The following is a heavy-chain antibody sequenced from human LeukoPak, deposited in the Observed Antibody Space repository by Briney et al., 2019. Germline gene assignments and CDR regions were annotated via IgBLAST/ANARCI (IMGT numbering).Heavy chain of an antibody. CDR1: GFTFSSYA. D-gene: IGHD2-2*01. CDR2: ISYDGSNK. V-gene: IGHV3-30-3*01. J-gene: IGHJ5*02. CDR3: ARDRYCSSTSCYNWFDP. Sequence: GGSLRLSCAAPGFTFSSYAMHWVRQAPGKGLEWVAVISYDGSNKYYADSVKGRFTISRDNSKNTLYLQMNSLRAEDTAVYYCARDRYCSSTSCYNWFDPWGQGTLVTVSS.